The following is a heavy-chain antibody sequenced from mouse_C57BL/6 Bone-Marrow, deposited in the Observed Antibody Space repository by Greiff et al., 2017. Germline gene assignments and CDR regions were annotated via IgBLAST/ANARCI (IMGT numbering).Heavy chain of an antibody. CDR3: ASTFYFDY. CDR1: GFTFSSYA. Sequence: EVKLEESGGGLVKPGGSLKLSCAASGFTFSSYAMSWVRQTPEKRLEWVATISDGGSYTYYPDNVKGRFTISRVNAKNNLYLQMSHLKSEDTAMYYCASTFYFDYGGQGTTLTVSS. CDR2: ISDGGSYT. V-gene: IGHV5-4*03. J-gene: IGHJ2*01.